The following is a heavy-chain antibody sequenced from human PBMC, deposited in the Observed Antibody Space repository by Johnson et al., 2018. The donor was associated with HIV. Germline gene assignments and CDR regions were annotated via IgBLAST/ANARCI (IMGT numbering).Heavy chain of an antibody. V-gene: IGHV3-30-3*01. CDR1: GFPFNTYA. J-gene: IGHJ3*02. CDR3: ARVGISDYDLAAFDI. Sequence: QVQLVESGGGVVQPGRSLRLSCAASGFPFNTYAMHWVRQAPGKGLQWVALMSYDGIKKYYADSVKGRFTISGDSSKNTVFLQMNSLRVEDTAVYFCARVGISDYDLAAFDIWGQGTMVTVSS. CDR2: MSYDGIKK. D-gene: IGHD3-3*01.